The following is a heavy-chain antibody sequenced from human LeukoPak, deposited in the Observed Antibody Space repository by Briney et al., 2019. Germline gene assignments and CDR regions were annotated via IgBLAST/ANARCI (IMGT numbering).Heavy chain of an antibody. D-gene: IGHD3-10*01. V-gene: IGHV1-69*13. J-gene: IGHJ6*02. CDR3: ASYYGSGRYGHYYYYYGMDV. Sequence: ASVKVSCKASGGTFISYAISWVRQAPGQGLEWMGGIIPIFGTANYAQKFQGRVTITADESTSTAYMELSSLRSEDTAVYYCASYYGSGRYGHYYYYYGMDVWGQGTTVTVSS. CDR2: IIPIFGTA. CDR1: GGTFISYA.